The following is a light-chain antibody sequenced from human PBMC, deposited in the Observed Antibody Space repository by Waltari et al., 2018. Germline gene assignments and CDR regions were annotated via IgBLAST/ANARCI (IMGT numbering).Light chain of an antibody. CDR2: RAS. J-gene: IGKJ4*01. Sequence: EIVMTQSPATLSVSPGERATLSCRASQNVTTYLARYQQKPGQAPRLLIHRASIRATDFPGRFSGSGSGTEFTLTISGLQSEDFAVYFCQHYNNWPLTFGGGTKVEIK. V-gene: IGKV3-15*01. CDR1: QNVTTY. CDR3: QHYNNWPLT.